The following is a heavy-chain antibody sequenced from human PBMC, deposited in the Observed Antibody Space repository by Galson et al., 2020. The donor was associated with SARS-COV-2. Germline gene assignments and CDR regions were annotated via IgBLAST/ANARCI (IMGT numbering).Heavy chain of an antibody. J-gene: IGHJ6*02. D-gene: IGHD1-26*01. CDR3: ASGSYYGDYYYYGMDV. Sequence: GGSLRLSCAASGFTFSSYGMHWVRQDPGKGLEWVAVIWYDGSNKYYADSVKGRFTISRDNSKNTLYLQMNSLRAEDTAVYYCASGSYYGDYYYYGMDVWGQGTTVTVSS. CDR2: IWYDGSNK. V-gene: IGHV3-33*01. CDR1: GFTFSSYG.